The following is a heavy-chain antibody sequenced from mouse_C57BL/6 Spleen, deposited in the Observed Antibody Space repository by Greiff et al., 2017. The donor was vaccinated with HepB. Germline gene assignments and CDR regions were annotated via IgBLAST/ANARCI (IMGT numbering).Heavy chain of an antibody. J-gene: IGHJ3*01. D-gene: IGHD4-1*01. V-gene: IGHV5-4*01. Sequence: EVHLVESGGGLVKPGGSLKLSCAASGFTFSSYAMSWVRQTPEKRLEWVATISDGGSYTYYPDNVKGRFTISRDNAKNNLYLQMSHLKSEDTAMYYCARDLTGTRFAYWGQGTLVTVSA. CDR2: ISDGGSYT. CDR1: GFTFSSYA. CDR3: ARDLTGTRFAY.